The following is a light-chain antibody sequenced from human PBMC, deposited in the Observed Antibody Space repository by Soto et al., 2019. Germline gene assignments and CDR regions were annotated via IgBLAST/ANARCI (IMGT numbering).Light chain of an antibody. Sequence: IQLTQSPSSLSASVGDRVTITCRASQGISSNLAWYQQKPGRAPKLLIFGASTLQSGVPSRFSGSGSGTDFTLTISSLQPEDFATYYCQQYNSYLWTFGQGTKVDIK. J-gene: IGKJ1*01. CDR1: QGISSN. V-gene: IGKV1-9*01. CDR2: GAS. CDR3: QQYNSYLWT.